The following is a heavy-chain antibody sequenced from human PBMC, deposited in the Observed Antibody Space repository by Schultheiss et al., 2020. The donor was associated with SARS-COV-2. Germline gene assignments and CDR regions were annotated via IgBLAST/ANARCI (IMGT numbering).Heavy chain of an antibody. D-gene: IGHD1-26*01. CDR2: FDPEDGET. CDR3: ARQVGANTKWFDP. Sequence: ASVKVSCKVSGYTLTELSMHWVRQAPGKGLEWMGGFDPEDGETIYAQNLQGRVTMTTDTSTSTAYMELRSLRSDDTAVYYCARQVGANTKWFDPWGQGTLVTVSS. CDR1: GYTLTELS. V-gene: IGHV1-24*01. J-gene: IGHJ5*02.